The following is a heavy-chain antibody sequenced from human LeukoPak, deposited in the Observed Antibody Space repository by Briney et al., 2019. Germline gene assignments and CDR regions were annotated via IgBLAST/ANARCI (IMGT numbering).Heavy chain of an antibody. V-gene: IGHV4-59*12. CDR1: GGSISSYY. D-gene: IGHD3-3*01. Sequence: PSETLSLTCTVSGGSISSYYWSWIRQPPGKGLEWIGYIYYSGSTNYNPSLKSRVTISVDTSKNQFSLKLSSVTAAGTAVYYCASTNNDYDFWSGYNAMVRDYWGQGTLVTVSS. CDR2: IYYSGST. J-gene: IGHJ4*02. CDR3: ASTNNDYDFWSGYNAMVRDY.